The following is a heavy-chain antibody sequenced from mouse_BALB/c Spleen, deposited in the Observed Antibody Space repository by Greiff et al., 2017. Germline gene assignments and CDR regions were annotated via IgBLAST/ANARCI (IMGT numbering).Heavy chain of an antibody. J-gene: IGHJ3*01. CDR3: ARWGPPPRFAY. CDR2: IHYSGST. V-gene: IGHV3-1*02. Sequence: EVQLQESGPGLVKPSQSLSLTCTVTGYSITSGYSWHWIRQFPGNKLEWMGYIHYSGSTNYNPSLKSRISITRDTSKNQFFLQLNSVTTEDTATYYCARWGPPPRFAYWGQGTLVTVSA. CDR1: GYSITSGYS.